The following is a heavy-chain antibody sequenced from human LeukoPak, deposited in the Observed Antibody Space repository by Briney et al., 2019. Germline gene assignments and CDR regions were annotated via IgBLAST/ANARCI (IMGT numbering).Heavy chain of an antibody. V-gene: IGHV3-48*04. Sequence: GGSLRLSCAASGFTFSSYGMNWARQAPGKGLEWVSYISSSGSTIQYADSVEGRFTISRDNAKNSLYLQMNSLRAEDTAVYYCARGSGSYGDYRVRYDPTDYYYYGMDVWGQGTTVTVSS. CDR3: ARGSGSYGDYRVRYDPTDYYYYGMDV. J-gene: IGHJ6*02. CDR2: ISSSGSTI. D-gene: IGHD4-17*01. CDR1: GFTFSSYG.